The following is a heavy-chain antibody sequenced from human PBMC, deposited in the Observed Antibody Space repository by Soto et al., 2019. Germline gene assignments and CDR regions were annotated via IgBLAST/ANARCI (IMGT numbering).Heavy chain of an antibody. V-gene: IGHV4-30-2*01. CDR3: ARDARHDYALTY. D-gene: IGHD4-17*01. Sequence: QLQLQESGSGLVKPSQTLSLTCTVSGGSISSGGYSWNWIRQPPGKGLEWIGYIYHSGSPYYNPYLKSRVTISVDSSKNQFSLNLSSVTAADTAVYYCARDARHDYALTYWGQGALVTVSS. J-gene: IGHJ4*02. CDR2: IYHSGSP. CDR1: GGSISSGGYS.